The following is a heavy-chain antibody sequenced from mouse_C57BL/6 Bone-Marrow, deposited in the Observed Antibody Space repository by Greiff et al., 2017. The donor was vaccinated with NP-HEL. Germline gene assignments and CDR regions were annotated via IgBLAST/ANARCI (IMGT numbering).Heavy chain of an antibody. CDR2: IYPSDSET. J-gene: IGHJ3*01. CDR3: ASPRGDYDGLGFAY. D-gene: IGHD2-4*01. Sequence: QVQLQQPGAELVRPGSSVKLSCKASGYTFPSYWMAWVKQRPGQGLEWIGNIYPSDSETHYNQKFKDKATLTVDKSSSTAYMQLSSLTSEDSAVYYCASPRGDYDGLGFAYWGQGTLVTVSA. CDR1: GYTFPSYW. V-gene: IGHV1-61*01.